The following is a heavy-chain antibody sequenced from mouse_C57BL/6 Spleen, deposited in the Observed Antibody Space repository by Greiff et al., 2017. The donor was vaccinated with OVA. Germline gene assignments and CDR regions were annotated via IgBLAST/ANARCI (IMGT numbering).Heavy chain of an antibody. V-gene: IGHV5-16*01. CDR3: ARDRGYYGSSYAMDY. D-gene: IGHD1-1*01. CDR2: INYDGSST. CDR1: GFTFSDYY. J-gene: IGHJ4*01. Sequence: EVKLMESEGGLVQPGSSMKLSCTASGFTFSDYYMAWVRQVPEKGLEWVANINYDGSSTYYLDSLKSRFIISRDNAKNILYLQMSSLKSEDTATYYCARDRGYYGSSYAMDYWGQGTSVTVSS.